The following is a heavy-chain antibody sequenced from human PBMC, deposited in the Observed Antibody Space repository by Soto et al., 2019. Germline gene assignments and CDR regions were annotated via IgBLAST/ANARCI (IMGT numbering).Heavy chain of an antibody. CDR3: AREVVGDYDILTGYYRPNYGMDV. V-gene: IGHV1-46*01. CDR2: INPSGGST. CDR1: GYTFTSYY. Sequence: ASVKVSCKASGYTFTSYYMHWVRQAPGQGLEWMGIINPSGGSTSYAQKFQGRVTMTRDTFTSTVYMELSSLRSEDTAVYYCAREVVGDYDILTGYYRPNYGMDVWGQGTTVTVSS. D-gene: IGHD3-9*01. J-gene: IGHJ6*02.